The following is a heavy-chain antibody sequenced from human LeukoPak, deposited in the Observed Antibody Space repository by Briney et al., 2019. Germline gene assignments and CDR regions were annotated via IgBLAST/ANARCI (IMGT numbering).Heavy chain of an antibody. J-gene: IGHJ4*02. CDR1: GDSMTTYY. Sequence: SETLSLTCSVSGDSMTTYYWSLIRQPPGKGLEWIGYIRYTGRTNYIPSLMRRVTMSIDTSRTQFSLKLNSVTAADTAVYFCTRLSNPYGGFHLDYWGQGILVTVSS. CDR2: IRYTGRT. D-gene: IGHD3-10*01. V-gene: IGHV4-59*08. CDR3: TRLSNPYGGFHLDY.